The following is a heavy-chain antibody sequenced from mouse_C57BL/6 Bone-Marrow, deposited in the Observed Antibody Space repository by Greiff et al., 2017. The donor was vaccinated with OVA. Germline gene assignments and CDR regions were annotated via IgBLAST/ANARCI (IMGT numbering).Heavy chain of an antibody. CDR3: ARGYILDAMDY. CDR1: GYTFTSYW. Sequence: VQLQQPGAELVMPGASVKLSCKASGYTFTSYWMHWVKQRPGQGLEWIGEIDPSDSYTNYNQKFKGKSTLTVDKSSSTAYMQLSSLTSEDSAVYYCARGYILDAMDYWGQGTSVTVSS. D-gene: IGHD2-2*01. CDR2: IDPSDSYT. J-gene: IGHJ4*01. V-gene: IGHV1-69*01.